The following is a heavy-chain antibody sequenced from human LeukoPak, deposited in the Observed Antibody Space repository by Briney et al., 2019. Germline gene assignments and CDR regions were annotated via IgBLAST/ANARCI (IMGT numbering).Heavy chain of an antibody. CDR1: GYSISSGYY. Sequence: SETLSLTCTVSGYSISSGYYWGWIRQPPGKGLEWIGSIYHSGSTYYNPSLKSRVTISVDTSKNQFSLKLSSVTAADTAVYYCARDCGLRGGDIYYDSSGDAFDIWGQGTMVTVSS. CDR3: ARDCGLRGGDIYYDSSGDAFDI. CDR2: IYHSGST. J-gene: IGHJ3*02. V-gene: IGHV4-38-2*02. D-gene: IGHD3-22*01.